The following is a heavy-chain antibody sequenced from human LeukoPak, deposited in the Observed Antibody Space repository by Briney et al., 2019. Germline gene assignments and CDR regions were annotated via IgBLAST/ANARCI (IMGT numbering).Heavy chain of an antibody. CDR1: GGTFSSYT. CDR3: ATDPGCSSTSCSTDYYYYYGMDV. V-gene: IGHV1-69*04. Sequence: SVKVSCKASGGTFSSYTISWVRQAPGQGLEWMGRIIPILGIANYAQKFEGRVTISADKSTSTAYMELSSLRSEDTAVYYCATDPGCSSTSCSTDYYYYYGMDVWGQGTTVTVSS. D-gene: IGHD2-2*02. CDR2: IIPILGIA. J-gene: IGHJ6*02.